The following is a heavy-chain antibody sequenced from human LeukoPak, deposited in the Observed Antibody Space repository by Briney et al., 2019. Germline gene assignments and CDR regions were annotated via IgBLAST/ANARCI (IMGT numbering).Heavy chain of an antibody. CDR2: IRYDGSNK. CDR1: GFTFSSYG. V-gene: IGHV3-30*02. Sequence: GGSLRLSCAASGFTFSSYGMHWVRQAPGKGLEWVAFIRYDGSNKYYADSVKGRFTISRDNSKNTLYLQMNSLRAEDTAVYYCARAYSERYGLGYYYMDVWGKGTTVTISS. J-gene: IGHJ6*03. CDR3: ARAYSERYGLGYYYMDV. D-gene: IGHD1-26*01.